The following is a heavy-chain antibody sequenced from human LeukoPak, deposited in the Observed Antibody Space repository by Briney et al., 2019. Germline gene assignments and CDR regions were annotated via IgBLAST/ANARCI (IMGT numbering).Heavy chain of an antibody. CDR3: ARTYYYDSSGYSFDY. CDR1: GVSISSYY. J-gene: IGHJ4*02. Sequence: SETLSLTCTVSGVSISSYYWSWIRQPAGKGLEWIGLIHTSGSTNYNPSLKSRVTMSVDTSKNQFSLKLSSVTAADTAVYYCARTYYYDSSGYSFDYWGQGTLVTVSS. D-gene: IGHD3-22*01. V-gene: IGHV4-4*07. CDR2: IHTSGST.